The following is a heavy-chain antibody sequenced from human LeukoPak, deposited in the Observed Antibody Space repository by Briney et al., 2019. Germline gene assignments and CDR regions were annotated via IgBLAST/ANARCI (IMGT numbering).Heavy chain of an antibody. CDR3: ARSDYAFDY. Sequence: TSETLSLTCAVYGGSFSGYYWSWIRQPPGKGLEWIGYIYYSGSTNYNPSLKSRVTISVDTSKNQFSLKLSSVTAADTAVYYCARSDYAFDYWGQGTLVTVSS. J-gene: IGHJ4*02. CDR2: IYYSGST. CDR1: GGSFSGYY. V-gene: IGHV4-59*01. D-gene: IGHD4-17*01.